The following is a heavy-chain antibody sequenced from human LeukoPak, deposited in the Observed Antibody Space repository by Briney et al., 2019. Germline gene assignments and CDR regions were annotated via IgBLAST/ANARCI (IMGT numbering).Heavy chain of an antibody. Sequence: PGGSLRLSCAASGFTSSSYGMHWVRQAPGKGLEWVAFIRYDGSNKYYADSMKGRFTISRDNSKNTLSLQMNSLRGEDTAIYCCAKDHCTNGVCYTDYWGQGTLVTVSS. V-gene: IGHV3-30*02. CDR1: GFTSSSYG. D-gene: IGHD2-8*01. CDR2: IRYDGSNK. J-gene: IGHJ4*02. CDR3: AKDHCTNGVCYTDY.